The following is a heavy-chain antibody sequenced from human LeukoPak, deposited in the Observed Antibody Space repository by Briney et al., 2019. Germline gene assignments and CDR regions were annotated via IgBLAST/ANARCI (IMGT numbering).Heavy chain of an antibody. CDR2: ISAYNGNT. V-gene: IGHV1-18*01. CDR1: GYTFTSYG. D-gene: IGHD3-10*01. Sequence: ASVKVSCKASGYTFTSYGISWVRQAPGQGLEWMGWISAYNGNTNYAQKLQGRVTMTTDTSTSTAYMELRSLRSDDTAVYYCARELGRRFGELLRATHFDYWGQGTLVTVSS. J-gene: IGHJ4*02. CDR3: ARELGRRFGELLRATHFDY.